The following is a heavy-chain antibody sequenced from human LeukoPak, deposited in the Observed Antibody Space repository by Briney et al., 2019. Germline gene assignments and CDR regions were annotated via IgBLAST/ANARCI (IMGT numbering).Heavy chain of an antibody. D-gene: IGHD6-13*01. J-gene: IGHJ4*02. CDR1: GYTFTSYG. Sequence: ASVKVSCKASGYTFTSYGISWVRQAPGQGLEWMGWSSAYNGNTNYAQKLQGRVTMTTDTSTSTAYMELRSLRSDDTAVYYCARFSPYSSSWSRFFDYWGQGTLVTVSS. CDR2: SSAYNGNT. V-gene: IGHV1-18*01. CDR3: ARFSPYSSSWSRFFDY.